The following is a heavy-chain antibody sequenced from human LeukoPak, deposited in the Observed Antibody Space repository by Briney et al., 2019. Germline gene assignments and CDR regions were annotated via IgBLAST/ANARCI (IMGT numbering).Heavy chain of an antibody. CDR3: ARDVTFGGVIAHYFDY. V-gene: IGHV3-7*03. CDR1: GFTFSSYW. CDR2: IKQDGSEK. Sequence: GGSLRLSCAASGFTFSSYWMSWVRQAPGKGLEWVANIKQDGSEKYYVDSVKGRFTISRDNAKNSLYLQMNSLRAEDTAVYYCARDVTFGGVIAHYFDYWGQGTLVTVSS. J-gene: IGHJ4*02. D-gene: IGHD3-16*02.